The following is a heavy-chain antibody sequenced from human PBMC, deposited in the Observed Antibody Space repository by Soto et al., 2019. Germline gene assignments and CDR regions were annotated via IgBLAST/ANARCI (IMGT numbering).Heavy chain of an antibody. CDR3: AHSLSGYYLFNFDY. V-gene: IGHV2-5*02. CDR1: GFSLSTSGVG. Sequence: QITLKESGPTLVKPTQTLTLTCTFSGFSLSTSGVGVGWIRQPPGKALEWLALIYWDDDKRYSPSPKSRLTITKDTSKNQVVLTMTNMDPVDTATYYCAHSLSGYYLFNFDYWGQGTLVTVSS. D-gene: IGHD3-22*01. CDR2: IYWDDDK. J-gene: IGHJ4*02.